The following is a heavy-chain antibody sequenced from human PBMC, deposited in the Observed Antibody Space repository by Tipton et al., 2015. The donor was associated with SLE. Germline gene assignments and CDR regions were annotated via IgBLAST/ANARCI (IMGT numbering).Heavy chain of an antibody. CDR3: ARLGGGSATGPFDY. Sequence: TLSLTCSVSGGSISSRSYYWGWIRQPPGKGLEWIGSIYYTGSTYYNPSLKSRVTISEDTSKNQFSLKLSSVTAADTAVYYCARLGGGSATGPFDYWGQGTLVTVSS. V-gene: IGHV4-39*07. CDR2: IYYTGST. CDR1: GGSISSRSYY. J-gene: IGHJ4*02. D-gene: IGHD1-1*01.